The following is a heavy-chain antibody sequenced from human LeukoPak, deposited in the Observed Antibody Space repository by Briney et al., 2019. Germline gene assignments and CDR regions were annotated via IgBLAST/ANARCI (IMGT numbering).Heavy chain of an antibody. V-gene: IGHV3-21*01. CDR1: GFTLSSYS. D-gene: IGHD6-6*01. J-gene: IGHJ4*02. CDR3: ARSEHSSSSFDY. CDR2: ISSSSTHI. Sequence: GGSLRLSCAASGFTLSSYSMNWVRQAPGKGLEWVSYISSSSTHIYYAGSVKGRFTTSRDNARNSLYLQMNSLRAEDTAIYYCARSEHSSSSFDYWGQGTLVTVSS.